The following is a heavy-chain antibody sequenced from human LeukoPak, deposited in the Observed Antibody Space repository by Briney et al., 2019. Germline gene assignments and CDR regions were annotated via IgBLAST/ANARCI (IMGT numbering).Heavy chain of an antibody. J-gene: IGHJ4*02. CDR3: ARGSQDSSGYSDY. V-gene: IGHV1-69*10. D-gene: IGHD3-22*01. CDR2: IIPIFGIA. CDR1: GGTFSSYA. Sequence: ASVKVSCKASGGTFSSYAISWVRQAPGQGLEWMGRIIPIFGIANYAQKFQGRVTITADKSTSTAYMELSSLRSEDMAVYYCARGSQDSSGYSDYWGQGTLVTVSS.